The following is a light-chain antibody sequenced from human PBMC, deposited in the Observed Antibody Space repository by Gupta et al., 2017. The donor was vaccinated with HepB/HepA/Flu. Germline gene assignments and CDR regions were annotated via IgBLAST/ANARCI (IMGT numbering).Light chain of an antibody. CDR3: QQSYNSPWT. V-gene: IGKV1-39*01. CDR1: HDISRY. CDR2: LSS. Sequence: DIQMTQSPSSLSASVGDRVIITCRTTHDISRYLNWYQQRPGQAPKLLIYLSSSLKKGVPSRFSGSGSGTDFTLTISSLQPEDFATYFCQQSYNSPWTFGLGTKVEIK. J-gene: IGKJ1*01.